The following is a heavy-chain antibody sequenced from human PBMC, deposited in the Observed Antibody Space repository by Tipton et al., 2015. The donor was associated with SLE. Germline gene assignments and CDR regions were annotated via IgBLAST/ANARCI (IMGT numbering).Heavy chain of an antibody. D-gene: IGHD7-27*01. CDR3: ARGTKLGNHVYNCYMDI. CDR1: GGSISSYY. Sequence: TLSLTCTVSGGSISSYYWSWIRQPPGKGLEWIGYIYYSGSTNYNPSLKSRVTISVDTSKNQFSLKLSSVTAADTAVYYCARGTKLGNHVYNCYMDILGRGTSGTVSS. J-gene: IGHJ6*03. CDR2: IYYSGST. V-gene: IGHV4-59*01.